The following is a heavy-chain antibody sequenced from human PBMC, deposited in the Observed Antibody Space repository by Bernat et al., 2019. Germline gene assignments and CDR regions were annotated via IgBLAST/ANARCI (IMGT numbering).Heavy chain of an antibody. D-gene: IGHD5-12*01. CDR2: ISYDGSNK. V-gene: IGHV3-30*18. Sequence: VQLGGSGGGVVQPGGSLRLSCAASGFTFSSYGMHWVRQAPGKGLEWVAVISYDGSNKYYADSVKGRFTISRDNSKNTLYLQMNSLRAEDTAVYYCAKDIVATMGMDVWGQGTTVTVSS. CDR3: AKDIVATMGMDV. J-gene: IGHJ6*02. CDR1: GFTFSSYG.